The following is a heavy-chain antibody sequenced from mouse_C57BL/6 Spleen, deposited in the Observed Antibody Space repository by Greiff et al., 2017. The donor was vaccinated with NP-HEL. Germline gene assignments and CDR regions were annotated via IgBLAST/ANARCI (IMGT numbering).Heavy chain of an antibody. CDR3: ARLGDYDSYWYFDV. CDR2: LSSGGSYT. Sequence: EVMLVESGGDLVKPGGSLKLSCAASGFTFSSYGMSWVRQTPEKRLEWVATLSSGGSYTYYPDSVKGRFSISRDNAKNTLDLQMSSLKSEDTAMYYCARLGDYDSYWYFDVWGTGTTVTVSS. V-gene: IGHV5-6*01. J-gene: IGHJ1*03. D-gene: IGHD2-4*01. CDR1: GFTFSSYG.